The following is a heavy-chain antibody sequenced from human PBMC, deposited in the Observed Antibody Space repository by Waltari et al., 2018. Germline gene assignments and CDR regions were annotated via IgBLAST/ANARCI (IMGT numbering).Heavy chain of an antibody. J-gene: IGHJ3*02. CDR2: IKEDGNKV. D-gene: IGHD2-8*02. CDR3: ARDRGYCAFDI. V-gene: IGHV3-7*01. Sequence: EVQLVESGGGLVQPGGSLRLSGAASGFTFSNDWMYWVRQAPGKGLERVATIKEDGNKVYYLDSVKGRFTVSRDNAKNSLYLQMNSLRSEDTAIYYCARDRGYCAFDIWGHGTMVTVSS. CDR1: GFTFSNDW.